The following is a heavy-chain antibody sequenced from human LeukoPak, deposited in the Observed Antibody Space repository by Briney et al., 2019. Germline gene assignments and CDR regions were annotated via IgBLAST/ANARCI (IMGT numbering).Heavy chain of an antibody. Sequence: GGSLRLSCAASGFTFSDYYMSRIRQAPGKGLEWVSYISSSGNTIDYADSVKGRFTLSRDNAKNSLYLQMNSLRAEDTAVYYCATWTGLVPGWGQGTLVTVSS. V-gene: IGHV3-11*01. CDR3: ATWTGLVPG. J-gene: IGHJ4*02. CDR2: ISSSGNTI. D-gene: IGHD3-10*01. CDR1: GFTFSDYY.